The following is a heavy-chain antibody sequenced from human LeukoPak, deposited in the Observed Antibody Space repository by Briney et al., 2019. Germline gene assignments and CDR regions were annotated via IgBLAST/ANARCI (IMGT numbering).Heavy chain of an antibody. CDR1: GYSFSSHG. J-gene: IGHJ6*03. CDR3: ARDLGPYVGSYYSHYNMDV. Sequence: ASVKVSCKASGYSFSSHGISWVRQAPGQGLEWMGWISAYNGNTNYAQKIQGRVTMTTDASTSTAYMGLRSLTSDDTAVYYCARDLGPYVGSYYSHYNMDVWGKGTTVTVSS. CDR2: ISAYNGNT. V-gene: IGHV1-18*01. D-gene: IGHD1-26*01.